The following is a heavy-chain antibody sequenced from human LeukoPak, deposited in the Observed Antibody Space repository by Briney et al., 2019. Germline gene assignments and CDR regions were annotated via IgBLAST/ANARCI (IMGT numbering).Heavy chain of an antibody. J-gene: IGHJ3*02. D-gene: IGHD3-22*01. CDR2: IIPIFGTA. CDR1: GGTFSSYA. V-gene: IGHV1-69*05. CDR3: ARERGSSGHHFDI. Sequence: ASVKVSCKASGGTFSSYAISWVRQAPGQGLEWMGGIIPIFGTANYAQKFQGRVTITTDESMSTAYMELSSLRSEDTAVYYCARERGSSGHHFDIWGQGTMVTVSS.